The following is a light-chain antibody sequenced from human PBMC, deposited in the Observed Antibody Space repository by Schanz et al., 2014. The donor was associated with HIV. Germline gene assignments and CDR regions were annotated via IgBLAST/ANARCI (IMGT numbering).Light chain of an antibody. V-gene: IGKV3-20*01. J-gene: IGKJ5*01. Sequence: EIVLTQSPATLSLSPGERATLSCRASQSVFNNYLAWYQQKPGQAPRLLIYAASSRATGIPDRFSGSGSGTDFALTISRLEPGDFAVYYCQQYGGSPLITFGQGTRLEIK. CDR1: QSVFNNY. CDR3: QQYGGSPLIT. CDR2: AAS.